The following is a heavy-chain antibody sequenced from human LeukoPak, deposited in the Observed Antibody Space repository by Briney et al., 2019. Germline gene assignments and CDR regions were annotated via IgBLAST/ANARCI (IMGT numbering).Heavy chain of an antibody. CDR3: AKASLYDSSGSIAYFYYYGMDV. CDR1: GFTFSDYY. J-gene: IGHJ6*02. V-gene: IGHV3-11*01. Sequence: GGSLRLSCAASGFTFSDYYMSWIRQAPGKGLEWVSYISSSGSTIYYADSVEGRFTISRDNSKNTLYLQMDSLRADDTAVYYCAKASLYDSSGSIAYFYYYGMDVWGQGTTVTVSS. D-gene: IGHD3-22*01. CDR2: ISSSGSTI.